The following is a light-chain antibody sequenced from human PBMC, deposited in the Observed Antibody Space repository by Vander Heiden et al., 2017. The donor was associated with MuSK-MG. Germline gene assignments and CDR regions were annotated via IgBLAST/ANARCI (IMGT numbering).Light chain of an antibody. V-gene: IGKV4-1*01. Sequence: DIVMTQSPDSLAVSLGERATINCKSSQSVLYSSNNKNYLAWYQQKPVQPPKLLIYWASTRESGVPDRFSGSGSGTDFTHTISSLQAEDVAVYYCQQDYSTPYTFGQGTKLEIK. CDR3: QQDYSTPYT. CDR1: QSVLYSSNNKNY. J-gene: IGKJ2*01. CDR2: WAS.